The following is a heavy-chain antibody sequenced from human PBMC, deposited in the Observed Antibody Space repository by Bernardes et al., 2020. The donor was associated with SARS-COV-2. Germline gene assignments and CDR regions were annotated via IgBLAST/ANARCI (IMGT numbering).Heavy chain of an antibody. CDR3: ARDSGVEVPADIPARGEIDY. D-gene: IGHD2-2*01. J-gene: IGHJ4*02. CDR2: ISTTSRYI. Sequence: GGSLRLSCVASGFFFSSYSMNWVRQAPGKGLEWVSSISTTSRYIYYADSVKGRFAVSRDNAKNSLYLQMNTLRPEDTGVYYCARDSGVEVPADIPARGEIDYWGQGTLVTVSS. CDR1: GFFFSSYS. V-gene: IGHV3-21*01.